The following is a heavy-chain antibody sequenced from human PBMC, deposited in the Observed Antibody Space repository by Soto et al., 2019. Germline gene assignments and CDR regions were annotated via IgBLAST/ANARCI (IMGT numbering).Heavy chain of an antibody. CDR3: ARGAATVTPGWFDP. J-gene: IGHJ5*02. CDR1: GYSISSGYY. CDR2: IYHSGST. D-gene: IGHD4-17*01. Sequence: NPSEILSLTCAVSGYSISSGYYWGWIRQTPGKGLEWIASIYHSGSTYYNPSLKSRVTISVDTSKNQFSLKLTSVTAADTAVYYCARGAATVTPGWFDPWGQGIMVTVSS. V-gene: IGHV4-38-2*01.